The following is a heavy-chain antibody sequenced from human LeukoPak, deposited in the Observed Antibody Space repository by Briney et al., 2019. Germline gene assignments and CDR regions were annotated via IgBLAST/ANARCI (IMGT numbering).Heavy chain of an antibody. J-gene: IGHJ5*02. V-gene: IGHV3-30*02. CDR3: AKDRGSTSFWWFDP. D-gene: IGHD2-2*01. CDR2: IRYDGSNK. CDR1: GFTFSSYG. Sequence: GGSLRLSCAASGFTFSSYGMHWVRQAPGKGLEWVAVIRYDGSNKYYADSVKGRFTISRDNSKNTLYLQMNSLRAEDTAVYYCAKDRGSTSFWWFDPWGQGTLVTVSS.